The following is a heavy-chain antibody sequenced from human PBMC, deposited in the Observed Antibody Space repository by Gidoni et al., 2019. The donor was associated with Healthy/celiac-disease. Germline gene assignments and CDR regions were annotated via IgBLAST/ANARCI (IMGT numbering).Heavy chain of an antibody. D-gene: IGHD6-19*01. J-gene: IGHJ4*02. Sequence: QVQLQESGPGLVKPSQTLSLTCTVSGGSISSVSYYWSWIRQPAGKGLEWIGRIYTSGSTNYNPSLRSRVTISVDTSKNQFSLKLSSVTAADTAVYYCARDWTGYSSGWYDYFDYWGQGTLVTVSS. CDR3: ARDWTGYSSGWYDYFDY. CDR1: GGSISSVSYY. CDR2: IYTSGST. V-gene: IGHV4-61*02.